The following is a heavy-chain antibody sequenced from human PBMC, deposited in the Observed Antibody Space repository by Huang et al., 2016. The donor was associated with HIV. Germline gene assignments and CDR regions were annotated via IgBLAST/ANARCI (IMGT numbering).Heavy chain of an antibody. J-gene: IGHJ4*02. CDR3: AHSMVGASSFDY. D-gene: IGHD1-26*01. Sequence: QITLKESGPTLVKPTQTLTLTCTFSGFSLSTHGVGVGWIRQPPGKAREWLALIYWDDDKRYSPSLRRRLTSTKDISKNQVVLTMTNLDPVDTATYFCAHSMVGASSFDYWGQGTLVTISS. CDR1: GFSLSTHGVG. V-gene: IGHV2-5*02. CDR2: IYWDDDK.